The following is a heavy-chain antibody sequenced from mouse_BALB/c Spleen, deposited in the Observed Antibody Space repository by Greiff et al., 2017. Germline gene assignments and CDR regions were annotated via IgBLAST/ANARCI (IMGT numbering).Heavy chain of an antibody. CDR1: GFTFSSYY. CDR2: INSNGGST. Sequence: LVESGGGLVKLGGSLKLSCAASGFTFSSYYMSWVRQTPEKRLELVAAINSNGGSTYYPDTVKGRFTISRDNAKNTLYLQMSSLKSEDTALYYCARHEDYAMDYWGQGTSVTVSS. CDR3: ARHEDYAMDY. V-gene: IGHV5-6-2*01. J-gene: IGHJ4*01.